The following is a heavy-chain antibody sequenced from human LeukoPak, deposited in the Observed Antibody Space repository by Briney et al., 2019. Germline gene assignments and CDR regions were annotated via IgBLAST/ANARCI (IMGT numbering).Heavy chain of an antibody. CDR1: GGSISSSSYY. J-gene: IGHJ4*02. V-gene: IGHV4-39*01. CDR2: IYCSGST. Sequence: PSETLSLTCTVSGGSISSSSYYWGWIRQPPGKGLEWIGSIYCSGSTYYNPSLKSRVTISVDTSKNQFSLKLSSVTAADTAVYYCARPARGYYDILTGSNFDYWGQGTLVTVSS. CDR3: ARPARGYYDILTGSNFDY. D-gene: IGHD3-9*01.